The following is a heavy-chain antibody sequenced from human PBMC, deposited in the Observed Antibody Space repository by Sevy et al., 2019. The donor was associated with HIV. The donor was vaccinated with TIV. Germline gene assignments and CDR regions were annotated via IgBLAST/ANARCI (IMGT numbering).Heavy chain of an antibody. Sequence: GGSLRLSCVVSGISFTTSGMHWVRQAPGKGLEWVAVISYHGRDKFYAESVKGRSTISRDNSKNMSYLQLNSLRAEDTAVYYCAKDLTGYNAMDVWGQGTKVTVSS. J-gene: IGHJ6*02. CDR1: GISFTTSG. V-gene: IGHV3-30*18. CDR3: AKDLTGYNAMDV. D-gene: IGHD3-9*01. CDR2: ISYHGRDK.